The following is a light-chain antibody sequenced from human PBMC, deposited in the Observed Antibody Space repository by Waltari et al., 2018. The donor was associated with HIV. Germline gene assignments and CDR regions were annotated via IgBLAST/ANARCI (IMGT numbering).Light chain of an antibody. CDR2: RNN. CDR1: RSNIGSNF. J-gene: IGLJ2*01. Sequence: QSVLTQPPSASGTPGQRVTISCSGSRSNIGSNFVYWYQQLPGMAPKLLIYRNNQRPSGVPDRFSGSKSGTSASLAISGLRSEDGADYYCAVWDDSLTGHVVFGGETKLTVL. CDR3: AVWDDSLTGHVV. V-gene: IGLV1-47*01.